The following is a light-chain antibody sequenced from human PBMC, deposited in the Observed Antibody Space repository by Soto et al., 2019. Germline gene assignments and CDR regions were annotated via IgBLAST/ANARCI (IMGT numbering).Light chain of an antibody. Sequence: DIVMTQSPATLSVSPGERATLSCRASQSVSSNLAWYQQKLGQAPRLLIYGASTRATGIPARFSGSGSGTEFTLTISSLQSEDFAVYYCQHYNNWPRTFGQGTKVEIK. CDR2: GAS. CDR3: QHYNNWPRT. J-gene: IGKJ1*01. V-gene: IGKV3-15*01. CDR1: QSVSSN.